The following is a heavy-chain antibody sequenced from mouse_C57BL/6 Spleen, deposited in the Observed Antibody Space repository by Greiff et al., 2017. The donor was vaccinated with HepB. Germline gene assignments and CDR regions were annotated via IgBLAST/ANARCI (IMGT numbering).Heavy chain of an antibody. CDR1: GYTFTSYW. D-gene: IGHD1-1*01. CDR2: IDPSDSYT. CDR3: ASYYGSSYGYFDV. V-gene: IGHV1-69*01. J-gene: IGHJ1*03. Sequence: QVQLQQPGAELVMPGASVKLSCKASGYTFTSYWIHWVKQRPGQGLECIGEIDPSDSYTNYNQKFKGKSTLTVDKSSSTAYMQLSSLTSEDSAVYYCASYYGSSYGYFDVWGTGTTVTVSS.